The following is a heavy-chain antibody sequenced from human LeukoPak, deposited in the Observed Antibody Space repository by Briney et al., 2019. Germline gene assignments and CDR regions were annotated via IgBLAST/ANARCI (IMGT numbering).Heavy chain of an antibody. CDR3: ARGNYQLLSDSYYFDY. D-gene: IGHD2-2*01. CDR1: GFTFSSYS. J-gene: IGHJ4*02. Sequence: GGSLRLSCAASGFTFSSYSMNWVRQAPGKGLEWVSYITSSSSTIYYADSVKGRFTISRDNAKNSLYLQMNSLRAEDTAVYYCARGNYQLLSDSYYFDYWGQGTLVTVSS. CDR2: ITSSSSTI. V-gene: IGHV3-48*04.